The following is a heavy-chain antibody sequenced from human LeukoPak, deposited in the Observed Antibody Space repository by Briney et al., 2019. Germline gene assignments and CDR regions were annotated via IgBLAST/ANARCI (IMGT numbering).Heavy chain of an antibody. CDR3: AKDASGYSSSWYRRGDWFDP. V-gene: IGHV3-30*18. D-gene: IGHD6-13*01. J-gene: IGHJ5*02. Sequence: GGSLRLSCAASGFTFSSYGMHWVRQAPGKGLEWVAVISYDGSNKYYADSVKGRFTISRDNSKNTLYLQMNSLRAEDTAVYYCAKDASGYSSSWYRRGDWFDPWGQGTLVTVSS. CDR2: ISYDGSNK. CDR1: GFTFSSYG.